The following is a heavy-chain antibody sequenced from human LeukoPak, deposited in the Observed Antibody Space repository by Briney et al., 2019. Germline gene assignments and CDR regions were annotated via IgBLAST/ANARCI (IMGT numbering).Heavy chain of an antibody. CDR3: ARVPPYIVVVPAATYFDY. CDR2: ISAYNGNT. J-gene: IGHJ4*02. V-gene: IGHV1-18*01. CDR1: GYTFTSYG. D-gene: IGHD2-2*01. Sequence: ASVKVSCKASGYTFTSYGISWVRQAPGQGLEWKGWISAYNGNTNYAQKLQGRVTMTTDTSTSTACMELRSLRSDDTAVYYCARVPPYIVVVPAATYFDYWGQGTLVTVSS.